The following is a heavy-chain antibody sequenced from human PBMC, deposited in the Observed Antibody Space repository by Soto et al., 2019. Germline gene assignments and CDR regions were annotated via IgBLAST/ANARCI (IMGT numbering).Heavy chain of an antibody. CDR3: ARLGFYYQSLDP. CDR1: GGSLNIYH. D-gene: IGHD2-2*01. V-gene: IGHV4-59*08. J-gene: IGHJ5*02. CDR2: IYYGGTT. Sequence: SETLSLTCAVYGGSLNIYHWTWIRQSPGKGLEWIGYIYYGGTTRYNPSLESRVTVSLETSKSQFSLTLSSVTASDTAVYYCARLGFYYQSLDPWGHGTLVTVSS.